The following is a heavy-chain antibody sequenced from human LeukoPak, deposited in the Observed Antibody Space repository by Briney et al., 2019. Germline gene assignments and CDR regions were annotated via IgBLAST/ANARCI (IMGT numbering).Heavy chain of an antibody. Sequence: KRGGSPEISLWSSGSNFTNYWIGWGRQLPGKGPEWMGIIYPGDSDTRYSPSLQGQVTLSADKSISTAYLQWSSLKASDTAMYYCARHLRLWQNWFDPWGQGTLVTVSS. V-gene: IGHV5-51*01. CDR2: IYPGDSDT. CDR3: ARHLRLWQNWFDP. J-gene: IGHJ5*02. CDR1: GSNFTNYW. D-gene: IGHD5-18*01.